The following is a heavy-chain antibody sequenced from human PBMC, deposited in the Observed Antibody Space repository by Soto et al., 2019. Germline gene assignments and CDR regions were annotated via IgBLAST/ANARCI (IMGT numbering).Heavy chain of an antibody. CDR3: ASSSVAGTWGYYVDY. V-gene: IGHV3-30-3*01. CDR2: ISYDGNHE. J-gene: IGHJ4*02. CDR1: GFIFTTYA. D-gene: IGHD6-19*01. Sequence: QVHLVESGGGVVQPGRSLRLSCAASGFIFTTYAMHWVRQAPGKGLEWVAVISYDGNHEYYAESVRGRFTISRDNSKKTLYQQMDSLRADDTVLYYCASSSVAGTWGYYVDYWGQGALVTVSS.